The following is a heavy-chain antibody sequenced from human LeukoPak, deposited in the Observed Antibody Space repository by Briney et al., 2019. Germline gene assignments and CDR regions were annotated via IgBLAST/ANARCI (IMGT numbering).Heavy chain of an antibody. J-gene: IGHJ4*02. CDR1: GYTFTGYY. V-gene: IGHV1-69*05. Sequence: SVKVSCKASGYTFTGYYMHWVRQAPGQGLEWMGRIIPIFGTANYAQKFQGRVTITTDESTSTAYMELSSLRSEDTAVYYCARAANCGGDCYSDYWGQGTLVTVSS. CDR2: IIPIFGTA. D-gene: IGHD2-21*02. CDR3: ARAANCGGDCYSDY.